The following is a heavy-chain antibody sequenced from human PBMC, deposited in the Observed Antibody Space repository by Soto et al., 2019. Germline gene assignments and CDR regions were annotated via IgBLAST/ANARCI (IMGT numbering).Heavy chain of an antibody. V-gene: IGHV3-30*18. CDR2: ISYDGSNK. Sequence: QVQLVESGGGVVQPGRSLRLSCAASGFTFSSYGMHWVRQAPGKGLEWVAVISYDGSNKYYADSVKGRFTISRDNSKNTLYLQMNSLRAEDTAVYYCAKGADTVTTVYWGQGTLVTVSS. CDR1: GFTFSSYG. J-gene: IGHJ4*02. CDR3: AKGADTVTTVY. D-gene: IGHD4-17*01.